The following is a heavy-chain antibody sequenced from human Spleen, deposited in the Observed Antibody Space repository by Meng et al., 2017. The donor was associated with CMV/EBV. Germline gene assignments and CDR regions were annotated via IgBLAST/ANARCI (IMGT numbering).Heavy chain of an antibody. J-gene: IGHJ4*02. Sequence: GGSLRLSCAASGFTFSTYWMTWVRQAPGKGLEWVATIKEDGSEKHYVDSVKGRFTISRDNAKNSLHLQLNSLRDDDTAVYYCARRLALFDYWGQGTLVTVSS. CDR3: ARRLALFDY. V-gene: IGHV3-7*01. D-gene: IGHD6-19*01. CDR2: IKEDGSEK. CDR1: GFTFSTYW.